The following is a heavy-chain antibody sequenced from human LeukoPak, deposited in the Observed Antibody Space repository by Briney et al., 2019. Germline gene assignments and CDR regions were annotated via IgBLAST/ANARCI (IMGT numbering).Heavy chain of an antibody. Sequence: ASVKVSCKASGYTFTSYGISWVRQAPGQGLEWMGWISAYNGNTNYAQKPQGRVTMTTDTSTSTAYMELSSLRSEDTAVYYCARVQSFLGYYDYWGQGTLVTVSS. CDR2: ISAYNGNT. J-gene: IGHJ4*02. V-gene: IGHV1-18*01. CDR3: ARVQSFLGYYDY. D-gene: IGHD3-22*01. CDR1: GYTFTSYG.